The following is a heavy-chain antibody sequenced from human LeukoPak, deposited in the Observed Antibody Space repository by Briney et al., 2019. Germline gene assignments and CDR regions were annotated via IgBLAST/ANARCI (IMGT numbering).Heavy chain of an antibody. CDR2: INWNGGST. CDR3: ARDLGVTYYFDY. Sequence: GGSLRLSCAASGFTFDDYGMSWVRQAPGKGLEWVSGINWNGGSTGYADSVQGRFTISRDNAKNSLYLQTNSLRAEDTALYYCARDLGVTYYFDYWGQGTLVTVSS. J-gene: IGHJ4*02. D-gene: IGHD3-3*01. CDR1: GFTFDDYG. V-gene: IGHV3-20*04.